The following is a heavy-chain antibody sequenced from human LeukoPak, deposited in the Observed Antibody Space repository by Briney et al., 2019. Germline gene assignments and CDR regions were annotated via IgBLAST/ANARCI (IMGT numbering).Heavy chain of an antibody. D-gene: IGHD3-16*01. CDR1: GGSISSYY. CDR3: ARHVGASWFDP. CDR2: IYTSGST. V-gene: IGHV4-4*09. J-gene: IGHJ5*02. Sequence: SETLSLTCTVSGGSISSYYWSWIRQPPAKVLEWIGYIYTSGSTNYNPSLKSRVTISVATSKKQFSLKLSYVTAADTAVYYCARHVGASWFDPWGQGTLVTVSS.